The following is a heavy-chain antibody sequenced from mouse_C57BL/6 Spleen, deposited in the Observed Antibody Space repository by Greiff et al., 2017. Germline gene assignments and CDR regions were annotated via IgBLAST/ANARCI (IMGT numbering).Heavy chain of an antibody. D-gene: IGHD2-4*01. J-gene: IGHJ3*01. CDR2: IHPNSGST. Sequence: VQLQQSGAELVKPGASVKLSCKASGYTFTSYWMHWVKQRPGQGLEWIGMIHPNSGSTNYNEKFKGKATLTVDKSSSTAYMQLSSLTSEDSAVYYCASYDYDGAWFAYWGQGTLVTVSA. V-gene: IGHV1-64*01. CDR3: ASYDYDGAWFAY. CDR1: GYTFTSYW.